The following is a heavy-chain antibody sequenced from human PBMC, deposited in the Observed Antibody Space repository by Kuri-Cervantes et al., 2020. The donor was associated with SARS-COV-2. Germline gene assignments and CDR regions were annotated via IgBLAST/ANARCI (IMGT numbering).Heavy chain of an antibody. J-gene: IGHJ6*02. V-gene: IGHV4-59*01. Sequence: GSLRLSCTVSGGSITSYYWSWIRQPPGKGLEWIGYIYHIGSTNYNPSLKSRVTISIDTSKNQFSLKLTSVTAADTAVYYCAKVDSSSSYYYYYGMDVWGQGTTVTVSS. D-gene: IGHD6-6*01. CDR1: GGSITSYY. CDR3: AKVDSSSSYYYYYGMDV. CDR2: IYHIGST.